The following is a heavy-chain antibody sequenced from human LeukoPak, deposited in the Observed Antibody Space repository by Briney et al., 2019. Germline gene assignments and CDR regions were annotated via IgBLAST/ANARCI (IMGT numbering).Heavy chain of an antibody. D-gene: IGHD2-2*01. CDR1: EFTFDDYA. J-gene: IGHJ4*02. CDR2: ISGDGGST. V-gene: IGHV3-43*02. CDR3: AKDSSADIVVVPAAATFVY. Sequence: GGSLRLSCAASEFTFDDYAMHWVRQAPGKGLEWVSLISGDGGSTYYADSVKGRFTISRDNSKNSLYLQMNSLRTEDTALYYCAKDSSADIVVVPAAATFVYWGQGTLVTVSS.